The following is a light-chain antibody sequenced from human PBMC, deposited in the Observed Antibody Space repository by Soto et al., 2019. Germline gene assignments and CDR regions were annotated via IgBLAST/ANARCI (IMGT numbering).Light chain of an antibody. CDR2: KAS. Sequence: DIQMTQSPSTLSGSVGDRVTITCRASQTISSWLAWYQQKPGKAPKLLIYKASTLKSGVPSRFSGSGSGTDFTLTISSLQPEDFATYYCLLDFSYFWAFGQGTKVEIK. V-gene: IGKV1-5*03. CDR1: QTISSW. J-gene: IGKJ1*01. CDR3: LLDFSYFWA.